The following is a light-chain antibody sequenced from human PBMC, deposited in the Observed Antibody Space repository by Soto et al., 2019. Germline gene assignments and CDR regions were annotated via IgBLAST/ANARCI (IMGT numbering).Light chain of an antibody. CDR3: QQYNSYLYT. V-gene: IGKV1-5*03. CDR2: KAS. J-gene: IGKJ2*01. CDR1: QSINNW. Sequence: DIQMTQSPSTLSASVGDRVTIICRASQSINNWLAWYQQKPGKAPKLLIYKASSLESGVPSRFSGSGYGTEFTLTISSLQPEDFATYYCQQYNSYLYTFGQGTGLEIK.